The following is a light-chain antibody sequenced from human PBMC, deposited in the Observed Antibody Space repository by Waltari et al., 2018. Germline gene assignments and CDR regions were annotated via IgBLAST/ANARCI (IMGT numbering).Light chain of an antibody. CDR3: QVSFHFPLT. CDR2: DTS. Sequence: DIQMTQSPSSPAASVGDRVTITCQASQDITIYLKWYQQKPGKAPKLLIYDTSKLETGVPSRFSGSGSGTHFTFTISSLQPEDIATYYCQVSFHFPLTFGGGTKLEIK. J-gene: IGKJ4*01. V-gene: IGKV1-33*01. CDR1: QDITIY.